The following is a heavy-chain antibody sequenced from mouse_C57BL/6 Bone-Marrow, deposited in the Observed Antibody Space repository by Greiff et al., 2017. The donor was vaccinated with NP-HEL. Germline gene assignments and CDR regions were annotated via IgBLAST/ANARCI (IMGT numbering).Heavy chain of an antibody. CDR3: TTPYCGSSWGFAY. Sequence: EVQLQQSGAELVRPGASVKLSCTASGFNIKDYNMHWVKQRPEQGLEWIGWLDPENGDIEYASKFQGKATITADTSSTTAYLQLSSLTSEDTAVYYCTTPYCGSSWGFAYWGQGTLVTVSA. J-gene: IGHJ3*01. CDR1: GFNIKDYN. V-gene: IGHV14-4*01. D-gene: IGHD1-1*01. CDR2: LDPENGDI.